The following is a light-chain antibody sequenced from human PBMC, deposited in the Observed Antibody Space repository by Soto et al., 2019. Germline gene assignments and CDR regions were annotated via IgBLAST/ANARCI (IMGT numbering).Light chain of an antibody. V-gene: IGKV3-15*01. CDR3: QQYSDRPPLT. Sequence: EIVMTQSPTTLSVSPGERATLSCRASQSVDINLAWYQQKPGQAPRLLIYAASSRATGIPARFSGSGSGTEFTLTISSLESEDFAVYYCQQYSDRPPLTFGGGTKVDIK. CDR2: AAS. CDR1: QSVDIN. J-gene: IGKJ4*01.